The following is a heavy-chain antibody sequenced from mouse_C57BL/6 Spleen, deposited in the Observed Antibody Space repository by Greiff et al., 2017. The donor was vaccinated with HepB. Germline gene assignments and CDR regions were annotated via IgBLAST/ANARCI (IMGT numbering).Heavy chain of an antibody. J-gene: IGHJ2*01. D-gene: IGHD1-1*01. CDR1: GYAFSSYW. V-gene: IGHV1-80*01. Sequence: VKLVESGAELVKPGASVKISCKASGYAFSSYWMNWVKQRPGKGLEWIGQIYPGDGDTNYNGKFKGKATLTADKSSSTAYMQLSSLTSEDSAVYFCAVITTVSPFDYWGQGTTLTVSS. CDR2: IYPGDGDT. CDR3: AVITTVSPFDY.